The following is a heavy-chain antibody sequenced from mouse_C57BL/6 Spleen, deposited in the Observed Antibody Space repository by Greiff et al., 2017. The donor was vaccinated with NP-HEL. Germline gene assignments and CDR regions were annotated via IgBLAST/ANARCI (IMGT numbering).Heavy chain of an antibody. V-gene: IGHV1-54*01. J-gene: IGHJ4*01. D-gene: IGHD2-5*01. Sequence: VKLQESGAELVRPGTSVKVSCKASGYAFTNYLIEWVKQRPGQGLEWIGVINPGSGGTNYNEKFKGKATLTADKSSSTAYMQLSSLTSEDSAVYFCARSHYSNYLYAMDYWGQGTSVTVSS. CDR2: INPGSGGT. CDR1: GYAFTNYL. CDR3: ARSHYSNYLYAMDY.